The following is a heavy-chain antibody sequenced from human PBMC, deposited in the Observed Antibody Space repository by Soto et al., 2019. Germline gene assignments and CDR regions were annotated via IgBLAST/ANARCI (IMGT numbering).Heavy chain of an antibody. CDR1: GFTFSTHA. Sequence: LRLSCAASGFTFSTHAMSWVRQAPGKGLEWVSSISSGGTTTFYAASVEGRFTISRDKSKNTLYLQMNSLRADDTAVYYCAREGGSIGGWFGRKFDSWGQGTQVTVSS. D-gene: IGHD6-19*01. CDR2: ISSGGTTT. J-gene: IGHJ4*02. CDR3: AREGGSIGGWFGRKFDS. V-gene: IGHV3-23*01.